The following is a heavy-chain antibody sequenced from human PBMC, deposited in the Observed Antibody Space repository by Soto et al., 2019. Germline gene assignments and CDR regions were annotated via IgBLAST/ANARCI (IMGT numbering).Heavy chain of an antibody. CDR3: AKHGAYCTNGVCYTFYYFDY. CDR1: GGSISSSSYY. D-gene: IGHD2-8*01. Sequence: SETVSLTCTVSGGSISSSSYYWGWIRQPPGKGLEWIGSIYYSGSTYYNPSLKSRVTISVDTSKNQFSLKLSSVTAADTAVYYCAKHGAYCTNGVCYTFYYFDYWGQGTLVTVSS. V-gene: IGHV4-39*01. J-gene: IGHJ4*02. CDR2: IYYSGST.